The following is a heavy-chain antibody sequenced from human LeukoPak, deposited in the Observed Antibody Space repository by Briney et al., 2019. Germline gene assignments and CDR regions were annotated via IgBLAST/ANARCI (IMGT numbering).Heavy chain of an antibody. CDR1: GFTFSSYS. CDR2: ISSTSSYI. Sequence: PGGSLRLSCAASGFTFSSYSMNSVRQAPGKGLERVSSISSTSSYITYADSLKGRFTISRDKAKNSLYLQMNSLRAEDTAVYYCARDEGATMNYYYYYYMDVGCKGHTITVSS. V-gene: IGHV3-21*01. J-gene: IGHJ6*03. CDR3: ARDEGATMNYYYYYYMDV. D-gene: IGHD5-24*01.